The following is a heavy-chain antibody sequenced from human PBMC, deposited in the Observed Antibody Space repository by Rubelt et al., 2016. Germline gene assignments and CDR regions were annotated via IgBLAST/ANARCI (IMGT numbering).Heavy chain of an antibody. CDR2: ISGSGGST. D-gene: IGHD4-17*01. Sequence: EVQLLDSGGGLVQPGGSLRLSCAASGFTFSSYAMSWVRQAPGKGLEWVSAISGSGGSTYYADSVKGRFTISRDNSKNTLYLQMNSLRAEDTALYYCAKDVYGDYGTTNWGQGTLVTVSS. J-gene: IGHJ4*02. CDR1: GFTFSSYA. V-gene: IGHV3-23*01. CDR3: AKDVYGDYGTTN.